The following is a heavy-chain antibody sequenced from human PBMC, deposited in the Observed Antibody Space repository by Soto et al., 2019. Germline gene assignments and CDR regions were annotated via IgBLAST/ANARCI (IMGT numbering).Heavy chain of an antibody. CDR3: ARGSAAGYYDSSGYFYFAY. Sequence: SETLSLTCTVSGGSISSGGYYWSWIRQHPGKGLEWIGYIYYSGSTYYNPSLKSRVTISVDTSKNQFSLKLSSVTAADTAVYYCARGSAAGYYDSSGYFYFAYWGQGTLVTVSS. J-gene: IGHJ4*02. CDR1: GGSISSGGYY. V-gene: IGHV4-31*03. CDR2: IYYSGST. D-gene: IGHD3-22*01.